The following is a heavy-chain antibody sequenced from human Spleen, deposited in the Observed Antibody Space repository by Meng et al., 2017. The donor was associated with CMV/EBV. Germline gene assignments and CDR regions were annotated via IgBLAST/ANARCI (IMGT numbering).Heavy chain of an antibody. CDR2: INSDGSST. J-gene: IGHJ4*02. CDR3: VKDRGYTILSDFDS. Sequence: GESLKISCAASGFTFSSYWMHWVRQAPGKGLVWVSRINSDGSSTSYADSVKGRFTISRDNAKNTLYLQMNSLRAEDTALYYCVKDRGYTILSDFDSWGQGTLVTVSS. V-gene: IGHV3-74*01. D-gene: IGHD6-13*01. CDR1: GFTFSSYW.